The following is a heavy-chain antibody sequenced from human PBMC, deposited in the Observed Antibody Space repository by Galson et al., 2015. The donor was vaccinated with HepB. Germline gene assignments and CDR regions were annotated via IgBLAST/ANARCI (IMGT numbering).Heavy chain of an antibody. CDR3: ATIRVGFCITTSCKADDFDI. Sequence: SVKVSCKASGYTFSTYYIHWVRQAPGQGLEWMGIINPSGGRTNYAQKFQARVTMTRDTSTSTVYMQLSSLGSEDTAVYYCATIRVGFCITTSCKADDFDIWGQGTMVTVSS. D-gene: IGHD2-2*01. V-gene: IGHV1-46*01. J-gene: IGHJ3*02. CDR1: GYTFSTYY. CDR2: INPSGGRT.